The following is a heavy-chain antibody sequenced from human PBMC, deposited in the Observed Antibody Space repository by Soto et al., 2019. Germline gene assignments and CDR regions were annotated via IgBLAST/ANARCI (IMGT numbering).Heavy chain of an antibody. J-gene: IGHJ6*02. CDR3: AKDPARPPYYYYYGMDV. V-gene: IGHV3-23*01. Sequence: EVQLLESGGGLVQPGGSLRLSCAASGFTFSSYAMSWVRQAPGKGLEWVSAISGSGGSTYYADSVKGRFTISRDNSKNTLYLQMNSLRAEDTAVYYCAKDPARPPYYYYYGMDVWGQGTTVTVSS. CDR2: ISGSGGST. D-gene: IGHD6-6*01. CDR1: GFTFSSYA.